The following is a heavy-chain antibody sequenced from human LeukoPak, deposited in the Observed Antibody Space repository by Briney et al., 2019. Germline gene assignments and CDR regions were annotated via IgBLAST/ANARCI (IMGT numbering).Heavy chain of an antibody. V-gene: IGHV1-2*02. J-gene: IGHJ3*02. D-gene: IGHD6-19*01. CDR2: INPNSGGT. CDR1: GYTFTGYY. CDR3: AKVMGSGQWLVEREDFDI. Sequence: GASVKVSCKASGYTFTGYYIHWVRQAPGQGPEWMGWINPNSGGTNYAQKFQGRVTMTRDTSISTAYMELSRLRSDDTAVYYCAKVMGSGQWLVEREDFDIWGQGTMVTVSS.